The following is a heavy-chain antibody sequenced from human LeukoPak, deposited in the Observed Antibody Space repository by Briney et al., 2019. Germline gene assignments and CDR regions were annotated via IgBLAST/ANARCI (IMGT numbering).Heavy chain of an antibody. V-gene: IGHV1-46*01. CDR3: ARVRTIAAVGPDFDY. D-gene: IGHD6-13*01. J-gene: IGHJ4*02. CDR1: GYTFTSYY. CDR2: ITTSGGST. Sequence: ASVKVSCKASGYTFTSYYIHWVRQAPGQGLEWMGIITTSGGSTSYAQNFQGRITMTRDTSTSTVYMELTSLGAEDTAIYFCARVRTIAAVGPDFDYWGQGTLVTVSS.